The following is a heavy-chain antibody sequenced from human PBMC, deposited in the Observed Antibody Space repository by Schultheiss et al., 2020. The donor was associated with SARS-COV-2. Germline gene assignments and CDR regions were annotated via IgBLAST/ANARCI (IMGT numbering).Heavy chain of an antibody. CDR3: ARDWDMTTVVARPYYFDY. Sequence: ASVKVSCKASGYTFTGYYMHWVRQATGQGLEWMGWMNPNSGNTGYAQKFQGRVTMTRDTSASTAYMELSSLRSEDTAVYYCARDWDMTTVVARPYYFDYWGQGTLVTVSS. CDR2: MNPNSGNT. D-gene: IGHD4-23*01. CDR1: GYTFTGYY. J-gene: IGHJ4*02. V-gene: IGHV1-8*02.